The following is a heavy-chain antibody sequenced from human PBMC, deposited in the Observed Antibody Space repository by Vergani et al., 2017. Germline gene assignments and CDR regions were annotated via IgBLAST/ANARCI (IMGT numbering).Heavy chain of an antibody. CDR1: GGSIDGGGHY. Sequence: QVQLRESGPGLVKVSQTLSLTCLVSGGSIDGGGHYWSWIRQFPGNGLEWIGYIYYSGTTYYNPSLESRLTISLDTSENHLSLKLTSVTAADTAVYYCARQKDYDMDVWGKGATVTVS. V-gene: IGHV4-31*03. CDR2: IYYSGTT. CDR3: ARQKDYDMDV. J-gene: IGHJ6*03.